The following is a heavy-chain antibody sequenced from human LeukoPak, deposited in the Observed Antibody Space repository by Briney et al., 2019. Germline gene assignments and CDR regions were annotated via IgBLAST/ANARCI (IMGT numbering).Heavy chain of an antibody. Sequence: SETLSLTCTVSGGSISSYYWSWIRQPPGKGLEWIGYIYYSGSTNYNPSLKSRVTISVDTSKNQFSLKLSSVTVADTAVYYCARGTVEVSGHYYYYYMDVWGKGTTVTVSS. V-gene: IGHV4-59*01. CDR3: ARGTVEVSGHYYYYYMDV. CDR1: GGSISSYY. D-gene: IGHD1-26*01. CDR2: IYYSGST. J-gene: IGHJ6*03.